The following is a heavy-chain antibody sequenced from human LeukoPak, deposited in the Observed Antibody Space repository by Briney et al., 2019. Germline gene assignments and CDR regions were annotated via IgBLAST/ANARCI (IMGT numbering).Heavy chain of an antibody. D-gene: IGHD3-22*01. CDR2: ISSSSSYI. Sequence: GGSLRLSCAASGFTFSSYSMNWVRQAPGKGLEWVSSISSSSSYIYYADSVKGRFTISRDNAKNSLYLQMNSLRAEDTAVYYCARGVAYYYDSSGYYSSSSWFDPWGQGTLVTVSS. J-gene: IGHJ5*02. CDR1: GFTFSSYS. CDR3: ARGVAYYYDSSGYYSSSSWFDP. V-gene: IGHV3-21*01.